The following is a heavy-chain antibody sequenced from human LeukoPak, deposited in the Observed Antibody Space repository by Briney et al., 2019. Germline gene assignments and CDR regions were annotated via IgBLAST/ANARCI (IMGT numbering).Heavy chain of an antibody. D-gene: IGHD3-3*01. CDR2: ISSSGSTI. J-gene: IGHJ4*02. Sequence: GGSLRLSCAASGFTFSIYEMNWVRQAPGNGLECVSYISSSGSTIDYADSVKGRFTISRDNAKNSLFLQMHSLRGEDTAVYYCARATLGFDYWGQGTLVTVSS. V-gene: IGHV3-48*03. CDR3: ARATLGFDY. CDR1: GFTFSIYE.